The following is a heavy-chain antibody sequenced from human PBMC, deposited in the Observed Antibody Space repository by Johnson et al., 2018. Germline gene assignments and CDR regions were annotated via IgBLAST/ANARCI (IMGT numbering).Heavy chain of an antibody. V-gene: IGHV3-20*04. CDR1: GFTFDDYG. D-gene: IGHD2-15*01. CDR2: ITWNRGAT. Sequence: EVQLVESGGGVVRPGGSLRLSCAASGFTFDDYGMAWVRHAPGKGLEWVSTITWNRGATDYAAFLKGRFAVSIDNANTSRSLQIDSLSAEDTALYYCAREWWVRFTFDIWGQGAMVTVSS. J-gene: IGHJ3*02. CDR3: AREWWVRFTFDI.